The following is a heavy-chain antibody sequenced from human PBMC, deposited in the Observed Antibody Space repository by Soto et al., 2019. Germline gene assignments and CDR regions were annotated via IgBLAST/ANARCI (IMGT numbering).Heavy chain of an antibody. Sequence: TSETLSLTCSVSGDSISNLDYFWAWIRQPPGQALEYIGYIYKSATTYYNPSFESRVAISVDTSRSQFSLNVTSVTAADTAVYFCARGRYCLTGRCFPNWFDSWGQGALVTVSS. D-gene: IGHD7-27*01. V-gene: IGHV4-30-4*01. CDR1: GDSISNLDYF. J-gene: IGHJ5*01. CDR2: IYKSATT. CDR3: ARGRYCLTGRCFPNWFDS.